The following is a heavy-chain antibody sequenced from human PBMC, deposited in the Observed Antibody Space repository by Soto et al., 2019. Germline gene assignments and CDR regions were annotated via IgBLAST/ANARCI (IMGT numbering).Heavy chain of an antibody. CDR2: IKQDGSEK. Sequence: GGSLRLSCAASGFTFISDWMSWVRQAPGKGLEWVANIKQDGSEKYYVDSVKGRFTISRDNAKNSLYLQMNSLRAEDTAVYYCARDSDSSTRSLDYWGQGTLVTAPQ. V-gene: IGHV3-7*05. CDR1: GFTFISDW. CDR3: ARDSDSSTRSLDY. J-gene: IGHJ4*02. D-gene: IGHD2-15*01.